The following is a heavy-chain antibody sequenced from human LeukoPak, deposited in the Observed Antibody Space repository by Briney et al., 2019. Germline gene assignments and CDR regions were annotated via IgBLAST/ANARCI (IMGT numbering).Heavy chain of an antibody. CDR2: IYHSGST. Sequence: SETLSLTCAVSGGSISSSNWWSWVRQPPGKGLEWIGEIYHSGSTNYSPSLKSRVTISVDKSKNQFSLKLSSVTAADTAVYYCARVSFLAYCGGDCYSAFDYWGQGTLVTVSS. D-gene: IGHD2-21*02. CDR3: ARVSFLAYCGGDCYSAFDY. J-gene: IGHJ4*02. CDR1: GGSISSSNW. V-gene: IGHV4-4*02.